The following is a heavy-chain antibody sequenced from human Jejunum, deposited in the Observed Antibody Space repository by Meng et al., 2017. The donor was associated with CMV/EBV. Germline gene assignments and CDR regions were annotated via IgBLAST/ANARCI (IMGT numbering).Heavy chain of an antibody. J-gene: IGHJ4*02. CDR2: IGSGGNT. V-gene: IGHV3-48*03. Sequence: SCAASGFTFTNCHMNWVRQAPGKGLEWISYIGSGGNTDYADSVKGRFSISRDNAKNSLYLQMNSLKVEDTAVYYCASDKDWAFDYWGQGTLVTVSS. CDR1: GFTFTNCH. CDR3: ASDKDWAFDY. D-gene: IGHD3/OR15-3a*01.